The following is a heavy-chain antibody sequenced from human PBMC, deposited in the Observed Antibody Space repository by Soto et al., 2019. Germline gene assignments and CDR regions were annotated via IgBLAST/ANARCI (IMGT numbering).Heavy chain of an antibody. D-gene: IGHD3-16*02. CDR2: ISYSGST. CDR1: GGSVSSGVYY. J-gene: IGHJ4*02. CDR3: AREGSYRFDY. V-gene: IGHV4-61*08. Sequence: QVQLQESGPGLVKPSETLSLTCTVSGGSVSSGVYYWSWIRQPPGKGLEWIGYISYSGSTNYNPPLKDRVTLSLDTSKNQFSLKLSSVTAADTAIYFRAREGSYRFDYWGQGTLVTVSS.